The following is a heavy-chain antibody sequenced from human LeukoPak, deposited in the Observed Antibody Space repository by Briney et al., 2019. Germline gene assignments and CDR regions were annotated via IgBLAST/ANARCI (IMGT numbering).Heavy chain of an antibody. CDR2: INADGSSA. V-gene: IGHV3-74*01. CDR1: GFTLSNYW. D-gene: IGHD3-10*01. Sequence: GSRRLSCAASGFTLSNYWMHWVRQVPGEGLVWVSRINADGSSASYADSVKGRFTIYRDNAKNTLYLQMNSLRAEDTAMYYCARDYGRSRDYGMDVWGQGTTVTVSS. J-gene: IGHJ6*02. CDR3: ARDYGRSRDYGMDV.